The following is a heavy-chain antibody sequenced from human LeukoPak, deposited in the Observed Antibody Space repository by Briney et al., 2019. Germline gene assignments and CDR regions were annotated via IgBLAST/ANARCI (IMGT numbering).Heavy chain of an antibody. CDR2: IYYSGST. J-gene: IGHJ4*02. CDR1: GGSISSYY. D-gene: IGHD1-26*01. CDR3: ASRRVGAFDY. V-gene: IGHV4-59*08. Sequence: PSETLSLTRTVSGGSISSYYWNWLRQPPGKGLEWIGYIYYSGSTNYNPSLKSRVTISIDTSKNEFSLKLSSVTAADTAIYYCASRRVGAFDYWGQGTLVTVSS.